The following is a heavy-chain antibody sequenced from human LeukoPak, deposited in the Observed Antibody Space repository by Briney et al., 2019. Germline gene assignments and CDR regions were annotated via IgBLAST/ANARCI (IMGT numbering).Heavy chain of an antibody. CDR1: GFTFSSYA. V-gene: IGHV3-23*01. J-gene: IGHJ4*02. CDR2: ISGSGGST. CDR3: AKGKIIWFGELLSFDY. D-gene: IGHD3-10*01. Sequence: PGGPLRLSCAASGFTFSSYAMSWVRQAPGKGLEWVSGISGSGGSTYYADSVKGRFTISRDNSKNTLYVQMNSLRAEDTAVYYCAKGKIIWFGELLSFDYWGQGTLVTVSS.